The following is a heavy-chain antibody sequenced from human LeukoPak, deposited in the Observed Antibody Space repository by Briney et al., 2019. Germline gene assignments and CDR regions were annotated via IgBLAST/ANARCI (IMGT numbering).Heavy chain of an antibody. V-gene: IGHV1-8*02. CDR3: ARGSTVLID. D-gene: IGHD4-17*01. CDR2: INPDSGNT. CDR1: GYTFTGYY. J-gene: IGHJ4*02. Sequence: ASVKVSCKASGYTFTGYYMHWVRQAPGQGLEWMGWINPDSGNTGYAQKFEGRVTMTRDTSTNTAHIELSSLRSDDTAVYFCARGSTVLIDWGQGTLVTVSA.